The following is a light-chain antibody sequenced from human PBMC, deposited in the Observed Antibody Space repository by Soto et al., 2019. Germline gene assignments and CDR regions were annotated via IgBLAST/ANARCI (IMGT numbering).Light chain of an antibody. Sequence: IQMTQSPSSLSASVVDIVTITFRASQSISSYLNWYQQKPGKAPKLLIYAASSLQSGVPSRFSGSGSGTDFTLTISSLQPEDFATYYCQQSSEATWTFGQGTKVDIK. CDR2: AAS. J-gene: IGKJ1*01. V-gene: IGKV1-39*01. CDR3: QQSSEATWT. CDR1: QSISSY.